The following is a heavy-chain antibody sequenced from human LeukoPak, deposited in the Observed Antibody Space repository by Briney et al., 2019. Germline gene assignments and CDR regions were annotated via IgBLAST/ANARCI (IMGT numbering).Heavy chain of an antibody. J-gene: IGHJ4*02. V-gene: IGHV4-38-2*01. CDR1: GYSISSGYY. D-gene: IGHD2-21*01. Sequence: AETLSLTCAVSGYSISSGYYWGWIRQSPEKGLEWIGSIFHSGKTYYNLSLKSRVTTSVDTSKNQFSLKLTSVTAADTAVYYCARGDVPDYWGQGTLVTVSS. CDR2: IFHSGKT. CDR3: ARGDVPDY.